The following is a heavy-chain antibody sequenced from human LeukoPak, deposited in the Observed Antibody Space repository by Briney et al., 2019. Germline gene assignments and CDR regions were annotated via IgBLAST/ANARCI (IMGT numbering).Heavy chain of an antibody. CDR3: AKLHEAFDI. CDR2: IKQDGSEK. D-gene: IGHD6-6*01. V-gene: IGHV3-7*01. J-gene: IGHJ3*02. CDR1: GFTFSSYW. Sequence: GGSLRLSCAASGFTFSSYWMSWVRQAPGKGLEWVANIKQDGSEKYYVDSMKGRFTISRDNAKNTLYLQMNSLRAEDTAVYYCAKLHEAFDIWGQGTMVTVSS.